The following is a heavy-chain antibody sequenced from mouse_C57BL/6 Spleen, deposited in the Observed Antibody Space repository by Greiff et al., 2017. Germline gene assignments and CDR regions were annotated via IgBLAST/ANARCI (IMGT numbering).Heavy chain of an antibody. V-gene: IGHV1-54*01. J-gene: IGHJ1*03. CDR3: ARSGSNYHVLYFDV. Sequence: QVQLQQSGAELVRPGTSVKVSCKASGYAFTNYLIEWVKQRPGQGLEWIGVINPGSGGTNYNEKFKGKATLTADKSSSTAYMQLSSLTSEDSAVYFCARSGSNYHVLYFDVWGTGTTVTVSS. CDR1: GYAFTNYL. CDR2: INPGSGGT. D-gene: IGHD2-5*01.